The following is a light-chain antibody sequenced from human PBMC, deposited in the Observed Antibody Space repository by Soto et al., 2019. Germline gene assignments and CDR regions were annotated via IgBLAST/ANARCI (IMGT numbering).Light chain of an antibody. Sequence: QSALTQPPSASGSPGQSVTISCTGTSSDVGGYNYVSWYQRHPGKAPKLIIYEVTKRPSGVPDRFSGSKSGNTASLTVSGLQAEDEADYYCSSYAGRNNFYVFGTGTKVTVL. CDR2: EVT. V-gene: IGLV2-8*01. CDR1: SSDVGGYNY. J-gene: IGLJ1*01. CDR3: SSYAGRNNFYV.